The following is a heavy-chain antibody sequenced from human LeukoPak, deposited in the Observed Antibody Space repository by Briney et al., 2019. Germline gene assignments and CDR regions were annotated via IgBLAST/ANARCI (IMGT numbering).Heavy chain of an antibody. Sequence: PSETLSLTCTVSGGSISSGSYDWYWIRQPAGKGLEWIGHIYTSGSSNYSPSLKSRVTISVDTSKNQFSLKLTSVTAADTAVYYCTKGRGIWGQGTLVTVSS. V-gene: IGHV4-61*09. J-gene: IGHJ4*02. D-gene: IGHD3-10*01. CDR1: GGSISSGSYD. CDR2: IYTSGSS. CDR3: TKGRGI.